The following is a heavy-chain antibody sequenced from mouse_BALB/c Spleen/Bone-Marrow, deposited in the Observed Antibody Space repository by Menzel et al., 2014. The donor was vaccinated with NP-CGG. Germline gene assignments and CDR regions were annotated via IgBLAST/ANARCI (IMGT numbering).Heavy chain of an antibody. J-gene: IGHJ4*01. CDR1: GFNIKDTY. Sequence: EVKLVESGAELVKPGASVKLSCTASGFNIKDTYMHWVKQRPEQGLEWLGRIDPANGNTKYDPKFQGKATITADTSSNTAYLQLSSLTSEDTAVYYCARWEYYAMDYWGQGTSVTVSS. CDR2: IDPANGNT. D-gene: IGHD4-1*01. CDR3: ARWEYYAMDY. V-gene: IGHV14-3*02.